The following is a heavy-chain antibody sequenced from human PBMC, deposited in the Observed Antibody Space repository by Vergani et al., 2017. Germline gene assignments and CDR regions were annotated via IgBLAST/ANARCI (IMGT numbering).Heavy chain of an antibody. J-gene: IGHJ4*02. CDR2: IWYDGSNK. V-gene: IGHV3-33*01. Sequence: QVQLVESGGGVVQPGRSLRLSCAASGFTFSSYGMHWVRQAPGKGLEWVAVIWYDGSNKYYADSVKGRFTISRDNSKNTLYLQMNSLRAEDTAVYYCARGGIWGATSYDFDYWGQGTLVTVSS. D-gene: IGHD1-26*01. CDR3: ARGGIWGATSYDFDY. CDR1: GFTFSSYG.